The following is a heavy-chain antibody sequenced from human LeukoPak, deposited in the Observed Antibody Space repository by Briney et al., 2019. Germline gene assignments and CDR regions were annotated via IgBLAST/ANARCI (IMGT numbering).Heavy chain of an antibody. CDR1: GFTFSNYW. V-gene: IGHV3-23*01. CDR3: AKVILTGTYYFDY. CDR2: ISGSGGST. J-gene: IGHJ4*02. D-gene: IGHD3-9*01. Sequence: GGSLRLSCAASGFTFSNYWTNWVRQAPGKGLEWVSAISGSGGSTYYADSVKGRFTISRDNSKNTLYLQMNSLRAEDTAVYYCAKVILTGTYYFDYWGQGTLVTVSS.